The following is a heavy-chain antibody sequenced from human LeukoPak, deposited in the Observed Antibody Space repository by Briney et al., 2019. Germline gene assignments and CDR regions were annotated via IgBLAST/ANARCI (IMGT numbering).Heavy chain of an antibody. J-gene: IGHJ6*02. V-gene: IGHV4-31*03. CDR2: IYYSGST. CDR1: GGSISSGGYY. Sequence: PSETLSLTCTVSGGSISSGGYYWSWIRQHSGKGLEWLGYIYYSGSTYYNPSLKSRVTISVDTSKNQFSLKLSSVTAADTAVYYCARDGPPFSLTTVVTPYLYYYYGMDVWGQGTTVTVSS. D-gene: IGHD4-23*01. CDR3: ARDGPPFSLTTVVTPYLYYYYGMDV.